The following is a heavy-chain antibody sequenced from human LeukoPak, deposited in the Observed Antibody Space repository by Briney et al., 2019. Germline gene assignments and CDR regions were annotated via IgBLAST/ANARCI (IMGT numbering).Heavy chain of an antibody. V-gene: IGHV3-21*01. Sequence: GGSLRLSCAASGFTFSSFNMNWVRQAPGKAMEWVSSITSSGTHIFYADSVRGRFAISRDNAKNSLYLQMDSLGPDDTAVYYCARDPYSGNYGNDYYYYMDVWGKGTTVTISS. J-gene: IGHJ6*03. CDR3: ARDPYSGNYGNDYYYYMDV. CDR2: ITSSGTHI. CDR1: GFTFSSFN. D-gene: IGHD1-26*01.